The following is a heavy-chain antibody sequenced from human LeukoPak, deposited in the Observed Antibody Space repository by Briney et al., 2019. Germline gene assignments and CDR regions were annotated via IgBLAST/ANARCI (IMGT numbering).Heavy chain of an antibody. CDR1: GFTFSSYW. D-gene: IGHD3-22*01. Sequence: GGSLRPSCAASGFTFSSYWMSWVRQAPGKGLEWVASIKQDGSEKYYVDSVKGRFTISRDNAKNSLYLQMNSLRAEDTAVYYCARTRITMIVGLASRFDYWGQGTLVTVSS. J-gene: IGHJ4*02. CDR3: ARTRITMIVGLASRFDY. V-gene: IGHV3-7*01. CDR2: IKQDGSEK.